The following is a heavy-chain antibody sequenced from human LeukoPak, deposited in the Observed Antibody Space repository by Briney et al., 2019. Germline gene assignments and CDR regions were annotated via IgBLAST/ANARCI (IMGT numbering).Heavy chain of an antibody. CDR3: ARDPKWELHSGFDY. CDR1: GFTFSSYS. J-gene: IGHJ4*02. V-gene: IGHV3-21*06. D-gene: IGHD1-26*01. CDR2: ISSSSSYI. Sequence: PGGSLRLSCAASGFTFSSYSMNWVRQAPGKGLEWVSSISSSSSYIYYADSVKGRFTISRDNAKNSLYLQMNSLRAEDTAVYYCARDPKWELHSGFDYWGQGTLVTVSS.